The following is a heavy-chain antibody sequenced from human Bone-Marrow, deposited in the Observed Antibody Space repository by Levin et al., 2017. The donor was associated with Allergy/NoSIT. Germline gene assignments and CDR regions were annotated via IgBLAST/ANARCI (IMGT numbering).Heavy chain of an antibody. CDR3: STPPEGYCSGGTCYFGY. J-gene: IGHJ4*02. Sequence: GESLKISCAVSGLTVSSNYMNWVRQAPGKGLEWVSLIRNDETTQYADSVKGRFTISRDNSKNTLYLQMSSLRAEDTAVYYCSTPPEGYCSGGTCYFGYWGQGTLVTVSS. D-gene: IGHD2-15*01. CDR1: GLTVSSNY. V-gene: IGHV3-53*05. CDR2: IRNDETT.